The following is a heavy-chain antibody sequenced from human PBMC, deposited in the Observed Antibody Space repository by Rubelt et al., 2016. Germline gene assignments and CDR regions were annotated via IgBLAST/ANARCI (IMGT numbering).Heavy chain of an antibody. CDR2: IYYSGST. CDR3: ARDNWDKVGQSWYFDGMDV. V-gene: IGHV4-59*01. CDR1: GGSISSYY. Sequence: GPGLVKPSETLSLTCTVSGGSISSYYWSWIRQPPGKGLEWIGYIYYSGSTNYNPSLKSRVTISVDTSKNQFSLSVNSVTAADTAVYYCARDNWDKVGQSWYFDGMDVWGLGTAVIVSS. J-gene: IGHJ6*02. D-gene: IGHD1/OR15-1a*01.